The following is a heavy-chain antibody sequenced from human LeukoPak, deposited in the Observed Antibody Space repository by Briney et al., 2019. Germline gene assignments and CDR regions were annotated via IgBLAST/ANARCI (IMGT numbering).Heavy chain of an antibody. V-gene: IGHV3-53*01. Sequence: PGGSLRLSCAASGFTVSSNYMSWVRQAPGKGLEWVSVIYSGGSTYYADSVKGRFTISRDNSKNTLYLQMNSLRAEDTAVYYCARGSRTIFGVPGAFDIWGQGTMVTVSS. J-gene: IGHJ3*02. CDR2: IYSGGST. CDR3: ARGSRTIFGVPGAFDI. D-gene: IGHD3-3*01. CDR1: GFTVSSNY.